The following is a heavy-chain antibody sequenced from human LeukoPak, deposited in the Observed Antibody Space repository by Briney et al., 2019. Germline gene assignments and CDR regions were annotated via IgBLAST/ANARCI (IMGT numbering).Heavy chain of an antibody. CDR2: LTDSGGTT. CDR1: GFTFSSYA. V-gene: IGHV3-23*01. J-gene: IGHJ3*02. CDR3: AKKRDAFDI. Sequence: GGSLRLSCAASGFTFSSYAMSWVCQAPGKRPEWVSSLTDSGGTTYYVDSVKGRFTISRDNSKNTLYLHMNSLRAEDTAMYYCAKKRDAFDIWGQGTVVAVSS. D-gene: IGHD5-24*01.